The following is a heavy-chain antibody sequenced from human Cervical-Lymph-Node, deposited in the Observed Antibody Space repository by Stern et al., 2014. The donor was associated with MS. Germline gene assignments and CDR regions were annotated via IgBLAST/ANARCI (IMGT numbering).Heavy chain of an antibody. CDR2: ISYDGIKN. CDR3: AREDYRNYSPHIDY. D-gene: IGHD4-11*01. J-gene: IGHJ4*02. CDR1: GFSFTGHN. Sequence: QVQLVQSGGGVVPPGRSLRLSCAASGFSFTGHNMHWVRQAPGKGLAWEDYISYDGIKNQYAGSVKGRFTISRDTSKNTLYLQMNSLRVEDTALYYCAREDYRNYSPHIDYWGQGTLVTVSS. V-gene: IGHV3-30-3*01.